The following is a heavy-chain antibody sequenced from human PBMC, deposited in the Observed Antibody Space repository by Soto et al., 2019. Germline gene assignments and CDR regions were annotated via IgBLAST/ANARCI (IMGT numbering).Heavy chain of an antibody. V-gene: IGHV3-23*01. J-gene: IGHJ6*03. CDR1: GFTFSSYA. CDR2: ISGSGGST. CDR3: AKSMDYGDYDSRYYYYMDV. D-gene: IGHD4-17*01. Sequence: GGSLRLSCAASGFTFSSYAMSWVRQAPGKGLEWVSAISGSGGSTYYADSVKGRFTISRDNSKNTLYLQMNSLRAEDTAVYYCAKSMDYGDYDSRYYYYMDVWGKGTTVTVSS.